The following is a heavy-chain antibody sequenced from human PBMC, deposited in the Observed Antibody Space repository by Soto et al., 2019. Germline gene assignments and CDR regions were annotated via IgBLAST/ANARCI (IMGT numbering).Heavy chain of an antibody. CDR2: INLNRGYT. V-gene: IGHV1-8*01. Sequence: QVQLVQSGAEVKKPGASVKVSCKASGYTFTSYDINWVRQATGQGLEWMGWINLNRGYTGYAQKFQGRVTMTRDNSIRTAFMELSSLTSEDTAVYYCARANGDFDYWGQGTLVTVSS. CDR3: ARANGDFDY. D-gene: IGHD4-17*01. CDR1: GYTFTSYD. J-gene: IGHJ4*02.